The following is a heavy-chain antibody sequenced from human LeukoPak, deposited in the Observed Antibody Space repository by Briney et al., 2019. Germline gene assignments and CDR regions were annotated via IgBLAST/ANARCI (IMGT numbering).Heavy chain of an antibody. CDR2: ISSSSSYI. CDR1: GFTFSTYT. J-gene: IGHJ4*02. V-gene: IGHV3-21*01. CDR3: ARTSYENYFDY. Sequence: GGSLRRSCAASGFTFSTYTMNWVRQAPGKGLEWVSSISSSSSYIYYADSVKGRFTISRDNAKNSLYLQVNSLRAEDTAVYFCARTSYENYFDYWGQGTLVTVSS. D-gene: IGHD3-22*01.